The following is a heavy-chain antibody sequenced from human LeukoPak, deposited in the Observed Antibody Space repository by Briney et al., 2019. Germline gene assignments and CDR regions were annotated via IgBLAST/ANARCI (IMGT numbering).Heavy chain of an antibody. J-gene: IGHJ3*02. D-gene: IGHD6-19*01. CDR2: IYYSGST. CDR3: ARYSSGWYDAFDI. Sequence: SETLSLTCTVSGGSISSSSYYWGWIRQPPGKGLEWIGYIYYSGSTNYNPSLKSRVIISVDTSKNQFSLKLSSVTAADTAVYYCARYSSGWYDAFDIWGQGTMVTVSS. CDR1: GGSISSSSYY. V-gene: IGHV4-61*05.